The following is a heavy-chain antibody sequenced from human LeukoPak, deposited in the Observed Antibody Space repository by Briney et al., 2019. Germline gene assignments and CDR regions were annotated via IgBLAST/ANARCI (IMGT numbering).Heavy chain of an antibody. V-gene: IGHV4-30-2*01. Sequence: PSQTLSLTCAVSGGSISSGGYSWSWLRQPPGQGLEWIGYIYHSGSTYYNPSLKSRVTIAVDRSKNQFSLKLSSVTAADTAVYYCARDQYYYGSGSYSGAFDIWGQGTMVTVSS. J-gene: IGHJ3*02. CDR1: GGSISSGGYS. D-gene: IGHD3-10*01. CDR2: IYHSGST. CDR3: ARDQYYYGSGSYSGAFDI.